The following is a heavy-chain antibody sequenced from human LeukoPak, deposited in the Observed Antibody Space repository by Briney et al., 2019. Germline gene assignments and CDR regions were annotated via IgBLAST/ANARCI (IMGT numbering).Heavy chain of an antibody. CDR2: ISGSGGST. D-gene: IGHD1/OR15-1a*01. V-gene: IGHV3-23*01. CDR3: ARTARTVDY. J-gene: IGHJ4*02. Sequence: GGSLRLSCAASGFTFSSYAMSWVRQTPGKGLEWVSGISGSGGSTYYADSVKGRFTISRDNSKSTLYLQINSLRAEDTAVYYCARTARTVDYWGQGTLVTVSS. CDR1: GFTFSSYA.